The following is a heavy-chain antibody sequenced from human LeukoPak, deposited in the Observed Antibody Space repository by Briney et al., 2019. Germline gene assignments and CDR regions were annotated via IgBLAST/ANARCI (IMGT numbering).Heavy chain of an antibody. V-gene: IGHV4-39*07. J-gene: IGHJ4*02. CDR1: GGSISSSSYY. D-gene: IGHD1-7*01. CDR2: IYYSGST. Sequence: SETLSLTCTVSGGSISSSSYYWGWIRQPPGTGLEWIGSIYYSGSTYYNPSPKTRVTISVDSSKNQFSLKLSSVTAADTAVYYCARSGTPLRWGQGTLVSVSS. CDR3: ARSGTPLR.